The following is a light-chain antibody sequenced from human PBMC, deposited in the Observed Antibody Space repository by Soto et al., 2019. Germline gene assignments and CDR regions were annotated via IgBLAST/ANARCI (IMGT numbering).Light chain of an antibody. CDR3: QHYNFWPHT. J-gene: IGKJ5*01. CDR1: QSVSIY. CDR2: RAS. Sequence: IVLTQSPATLSLSPGERATLSFRASQSVSIYLAWYQQKPGQAPRLLIYRASTRATGVPARFSGSGSGTEFTLTISSLQSEDVSVYFCQHYNFWPHTFGQGTRPQIK. V-gene: IGKV3-15*01.